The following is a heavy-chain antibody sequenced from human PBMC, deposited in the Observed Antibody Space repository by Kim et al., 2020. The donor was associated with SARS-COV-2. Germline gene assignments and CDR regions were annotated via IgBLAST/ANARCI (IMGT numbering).Heavy chain of an antibody. CDR3: AKGGKDIVGVVAAPNLYYFDY. CDR1: GFTFSSYA. D-gene: IGHD2-15*01. V-gene: IGHV3-23*01. J-gene: IGHJ4*02. CDR2: ISGSGGST. Sequence: GGSLRLSCAASGFTFSSYAMSWVRQAPGKGLEWVSAISGSGGSTYYADSVKGRFTISRDNSKNTLYLQMNSLRAEDTAVYYCAKGGKDIVGVVAAPNLYYFDYWGQGTLVTVSS.